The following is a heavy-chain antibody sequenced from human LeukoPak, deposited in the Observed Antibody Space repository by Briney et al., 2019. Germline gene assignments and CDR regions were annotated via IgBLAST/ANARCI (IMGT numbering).Heavy chain of an antibody. Sequence: GGSLRLSCAASGFTFSTYWMAWVRQAPGKGLEWVANIKGDESARHQADSVKGRFTISRDNSNNRLYLQMNSLRAEDTAVYYCAKDKGSGTYPPYWGQGTLVTVSS. V-gene: IGHV3-7*03. CDR2: IKGDESAR. CDR1: GFTFSTYW. CDR3: AKDKGSGTYPPY. J-gene: IGHJ4*02. D-gene: IGHD1-26*01.